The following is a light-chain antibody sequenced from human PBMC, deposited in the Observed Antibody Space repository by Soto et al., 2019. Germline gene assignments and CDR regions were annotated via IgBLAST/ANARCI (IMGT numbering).Light chain of an antibody. CDR3: HQYNSWPRGT. Sequence: EIVLTQSPDTLSLSPGDRATVSCRASQSVSSSNLAWYQQKPGQAPRLLLYGASTRATGIPVRFRGSGSGTEFTLTISSLQSEDSAVYYCHQYNSWPRGTFGPGTKVEIK. CDR1: QSVSSSN. V-gene: IGKV3-15*01. J-gene: IGKJ3*01. CDR2: GAS.